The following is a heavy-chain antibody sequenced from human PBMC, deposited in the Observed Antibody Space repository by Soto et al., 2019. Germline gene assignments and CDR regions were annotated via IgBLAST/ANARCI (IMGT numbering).Heavy chain of an antibody. V-gene: IGHV3-23*01. CDR3: AKDRAERVLGYCSGGSCYLRPFDP. CDR1: GFTFSSYA. D-gene: IGHD2-15*01. Sequence: GGSLRLSCAASGFTFSSYAMSWVRQAPGKGLEWVSAISGSGGSTYYADSVKGRFTISRDNSKNTLYLQMNSLRAEDTAVYYCAKDRAERVLGYCSGGSCYLRPFDPWGQGTLVTVSS. J-gene: IGHJ5*02. CDR2: ISGSGGST.